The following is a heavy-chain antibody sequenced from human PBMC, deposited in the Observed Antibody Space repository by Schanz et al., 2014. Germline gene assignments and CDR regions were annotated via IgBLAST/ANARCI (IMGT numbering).Heavy chain of an antibody. Sequence: QVQLVQSGAEVKKPGASVKVSCKASGYTLTAYYMHWVRQAPGQELEWMGWINPDSGGTNYAQKFQGRVTMTRDMSINTAYMELSRLRSDDSAVYYCASDFWSGYSHYYYGLDVWGQGTTVTVSS. J-gene: IGHJ6*02. D-gene: IGHD3-3*01. CDR2: INPDSGGT. CDR3: ASDFWSGYSHYYYGLDV. V-gene: IGHV1-2*02. CDR1: GYTLTAYY.